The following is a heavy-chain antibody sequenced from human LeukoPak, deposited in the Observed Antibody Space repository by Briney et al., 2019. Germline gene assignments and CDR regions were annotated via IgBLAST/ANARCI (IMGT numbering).Heavy chain of an antibody. CDR1: GFTFSVYY. CDR2: IYSGGST. V-gene: IGHV3-53*01. CDR3: ARAHSSGWYFDGFDP. J-gene: IGHJ5*02. Sequence: GGSLRLSCAASGFTFSVYYMSWVRQAPGKGLEWVSVIYSGGSTYYADSVKGRFTISRDNSKNTLYLQMNSLRAEDTAVYYCARAHSSGWYFDGFDPWGQGTLVTVSS. D-gene: IGHD6-19*01.